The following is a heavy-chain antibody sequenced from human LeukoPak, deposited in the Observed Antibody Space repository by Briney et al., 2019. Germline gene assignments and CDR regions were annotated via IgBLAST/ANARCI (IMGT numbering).Heavy chain of an antibody. Sequence: PGGTLRLSCAASGFTFSSHGMNWVRQAPGKGLEWVSGISPSGGITYYTDSVKGRFTISRDNSKNTLYLQMNSLRAEDTAVYYCAKGAVAVPGASLDYWGQGTLVTVSS. J-gene: IGHJ4*02. CDR1: GFTFSSHG. CDR2: ISPSGGIT. CDR3: AKGAVAVPGASLDY. D-gene: IGHD6-19*01. V-gene: IGHV3-23*01.